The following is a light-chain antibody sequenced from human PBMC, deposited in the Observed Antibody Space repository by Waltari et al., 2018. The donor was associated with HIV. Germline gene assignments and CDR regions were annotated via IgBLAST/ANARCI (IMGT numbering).Light chain of an antibody. CDR1: SSNIGSNT. V-gene: IGLV1-44*01. Sequence: QSVLTQPPSASGTPGQRVTISCSGRSSNIGSNTVNWYQQLPGTAPKPLIYSNKQRPSGVPDRFSGSKSGTSASLAISGLQSEDEADYYCAVWGDSLNGPVFGGGTKLTVL. CDR3: AVWGDSLNGPV. J-gene: IGLJ2*01. CDR2: SNK.